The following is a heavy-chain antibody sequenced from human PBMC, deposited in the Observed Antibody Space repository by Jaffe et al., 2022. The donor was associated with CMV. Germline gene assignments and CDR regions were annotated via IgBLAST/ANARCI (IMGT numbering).Heavy chain of an antibody. D-gene: IGHD5-12*01. V-gene: IGHV4-39*01. Sequence: QLQLQESGPGLVKPSETLSLTCTVSGGSISSSSYYWGWIRQPPGKGLEWIGSIYYSGSTYYNPSLKSRVTISVDTSKNQFSLKLSSVTAADTAVYYCARRERGGRDGYNMGFNYWGQGTLVTVSS. J-gene: IGHJ4*02. CDR3: ARRERGGRDGYNMGFNY. CDR2: IYYSGST. CDR1: GGSISSSSYY.